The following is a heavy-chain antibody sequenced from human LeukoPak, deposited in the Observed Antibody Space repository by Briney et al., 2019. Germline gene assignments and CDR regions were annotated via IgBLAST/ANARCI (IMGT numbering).Heavy chain of an antibody. D-gene: IGHD4-11*01. J-gene: IGHJ4*02. CDR2: IKQDGGVK. Sequence: GGSLRLSCTASGFTFSDYWMTWVRQAPGKGLEWVANIKQDGGVKYYVDSVKGRFTISRDNAKNSLYLQMNSLRAEDTAVYYYARKYSPFDYWGQGTLVTVSS. V-gene: IGHV3-7*03. CDR3: ARKYSPFDY. CDR1: GFTFSDYW.